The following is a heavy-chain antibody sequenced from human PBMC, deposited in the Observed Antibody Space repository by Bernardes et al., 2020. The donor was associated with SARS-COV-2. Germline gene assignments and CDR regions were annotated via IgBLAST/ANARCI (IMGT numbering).Heavy chain of an antibody. CDR3: AKDAVEEWYYSDY. CDR1: GFSFSSYG. CDR2: ISNERINT. V-gene: IGHV3-30*18. Sequence: GGALRPSCVAPGFSFSSYGMHWGRPAPGQGPGGGAGISNERINTYYADSVKGRFIISRDNSKNTLYLQMNSLRADDTAVYYCAKDAVEEWYYSDYWGQGSLVTVSS. D-gene: IGHD2-8*01. J-gene: IGHJ4*02.